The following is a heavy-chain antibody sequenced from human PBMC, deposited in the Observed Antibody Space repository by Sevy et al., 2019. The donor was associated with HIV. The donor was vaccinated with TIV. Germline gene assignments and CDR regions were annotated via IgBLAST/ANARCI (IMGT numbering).Heavy chain of an antibody. J-gene: IGHJ5*02. Sequence: SETLSLTCTVSGGSISSNYWSWIRQPPGKGLEWIGHIYYSGSTNYNPSLKSRVTTSVDTSKNQFSLKLSSVTAADTAVYYCARDRGLTGFDPWGQGTLVTVSS. D-gene: IGHD3-10*01. CDR2: IYYSGST. CDR3: ARDRGLTGFDP. V-gene: IGHV4-59*01. CDR1: GGSISSNY.